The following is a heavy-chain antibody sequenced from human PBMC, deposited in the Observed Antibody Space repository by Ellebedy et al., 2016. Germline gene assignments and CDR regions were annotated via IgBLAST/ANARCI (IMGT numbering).Heavy chain of an antibody. CDR3: AKETYGGYFFIFDV. J-gene: IGHJ3*01. D-gene: IGHD3-10*01. CDR2: ITSDGGST. V-gene: IGHV3-64D*06. CDR1: GFTFSDHY. Sequence: GESLKISCAASGFTFSDHYMNWVRQAPGKGLEYVSAITSDGGSTYCADSVKGRFTITRDNAKNSIHLQMSSLRSEDTALYYCAKETYGGYFFIFDVWGQGTMVDVSA.